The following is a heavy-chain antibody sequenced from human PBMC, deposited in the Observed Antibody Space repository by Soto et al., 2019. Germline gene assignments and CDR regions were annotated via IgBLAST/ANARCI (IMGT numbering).Heavy chain of an antibody. V-gene: IGHV4-34*01. D-gene: IGHD2-15*01. CDR2: VYHSGST. Sequence: PSETLSLTCAVYGGSFSDYYWSWIRQPPGKGLEWIGEVYHSGSTDYNPSLKSRVTISVGATNNQFSLKLSSVTAADTAVYYCARGGACSGGSCYSVFDFDYWGQGTLVTVSS. CDR3: ARGGACSGGSCYSVFDFDY. CDR1: GGSFSDYY. J-gene: IGHJ4*02.